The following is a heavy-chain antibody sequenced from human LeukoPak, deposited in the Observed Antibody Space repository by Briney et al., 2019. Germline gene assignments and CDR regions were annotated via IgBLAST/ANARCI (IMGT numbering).Heavy chain of an antibody. CDR3: AKGGTVMAKPGAFDV. J-gene: IGHJ3*01. CDR2: ISGSGGST. D-gene: IGHD5-18*01. CDR1: GFTFSSYA. V-gene: IGHV3-23*01. Sequence: GGSLRLSCAASGFTFSSYAMSWVRQAPGKGLEWVSAISGSGGSTYYADSVKGRFTISRDNSRITFFLLMSGLRVDDTAIYYCAKGGTVMAKPGAFDVWGQGTMVTVSS.